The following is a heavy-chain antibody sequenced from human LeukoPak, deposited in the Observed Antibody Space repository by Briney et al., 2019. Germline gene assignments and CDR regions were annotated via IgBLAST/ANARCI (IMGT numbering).Heavy chain of an antibody. D-gene: IGHD4-17*01. V-gene: IGHV4-34*01. CDR1: GGSLSAYY. J-gene: IGHJ6*03. CDR3: AREVDYGDLYFYYYMDV. CDR2: INHGGST. Sequence: SETLSLTCAVYGGSLSAYYWTWIRQPPGKGLEWIGEINHGGSTNYNPSLKSQVSISIDTSKNQFSLRLTSVTAADTAIYSCAREVDYGDLYFYYYMDVWGNGAMVTVSS.